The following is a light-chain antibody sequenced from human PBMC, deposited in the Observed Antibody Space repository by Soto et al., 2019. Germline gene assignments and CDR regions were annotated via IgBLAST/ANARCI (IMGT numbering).Light chain of an antibody. V-gene: IGKV1-12*02. CDR2: GAS. Sequence: DIQMTQSPSSVSASVGDRVTISCRASHDVRSWLAWYQQKPGKAPNLLIYGASTLQSGVPSRFSGSGFGTDFTLTISSLQPEDFATYYCQQANGDPWTFGQGTKVEIK. J-gene: IGKJ1*01. CDR1: HDVRSW. CDR3: QQANGDPWT.